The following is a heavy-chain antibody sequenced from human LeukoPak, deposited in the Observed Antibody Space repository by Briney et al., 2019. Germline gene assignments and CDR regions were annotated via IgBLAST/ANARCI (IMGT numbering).Heavy chain of an antibody. D-gene: IGHD3-10*01. CDR1: GGSISRDY. CDR2: IYYTGST. CDR3: AGTVRRGGSGSYYADFDY. Sequence: SETLSLTCTVSGGSISRDYWSWIRQPPGKGLEWIGYIYYTGSTNYNPSLKSRVTISVDTSKNQFSLKLSSVTAADTAVYYCAGTVRRGGSGSYYADFDYWGQGTLVTVSS. V-gene: IGHV4-59*12. J-gene: IGHJ4*02.